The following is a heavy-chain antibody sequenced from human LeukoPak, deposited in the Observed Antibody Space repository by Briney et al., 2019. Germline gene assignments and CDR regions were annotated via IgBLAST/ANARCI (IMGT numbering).Heavy chain of an antibody. V-gene: IGHV1-69*05. CDR1: GGTFSSYA. D-gene: IGHD3-22*01. Sequence: SVKVSCKASGGTFSSYAISWVRQAPGQGLEWMGGIIPIFGTANYAQKFQGRVTITTDESTSTAYMELSSLRSEDTAVYYCARVYDSSGYYFGYFDYWGQGTLVTVSS. J-gene: IGHJ4*02. CDR3: ARVYDSSGYYFGYFDY. CDR2: IIPIFGTA.